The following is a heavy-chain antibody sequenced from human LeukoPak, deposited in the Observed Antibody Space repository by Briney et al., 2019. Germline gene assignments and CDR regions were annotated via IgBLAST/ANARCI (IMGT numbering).Heavy chain of an antibody. CDR2: IVGSSSNI. J-gene: IGHJ4*02. D-gene: IGHD1-1*01. CDR3: ATDSPETAAFDY. V-gene: IGHV3-48*04. Sequence: GGSLRLSCTASGFSFSTYSMNWVRQAPGKGLEWVSYIVGSSSNIYYADSVKGRFTISRDDAKNSLYLQMDSLRAEDTAVYYCATDSPETAAFDYWGQGTLVTVSS. CDR1: GFSFSTYS.